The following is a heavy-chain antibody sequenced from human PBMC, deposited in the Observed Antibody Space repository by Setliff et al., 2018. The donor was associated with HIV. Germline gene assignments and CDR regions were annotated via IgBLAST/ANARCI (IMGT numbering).Heavy chain of an antibody. CDR3: ARQYSSGSRLDY. CDR1: GYSFTSYW. J-gene: IGHJ4*02. Sequence: GESLKISCKGSGYSFTSYWIGWVRQAPGQGLEWMGWISAYNGNTNYEQKLQGRVIMTTDTSTSTVYMEMRSLRSDDTAVYYCARQYSSGSRLDYWGQGTLVTVSS. V-gene: IGHV1-18*01. D-gene: IGHD6-19*01. CDR2: ISAYNGNT.